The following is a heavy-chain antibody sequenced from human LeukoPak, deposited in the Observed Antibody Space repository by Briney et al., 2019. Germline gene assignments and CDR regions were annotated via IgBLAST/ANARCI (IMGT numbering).Heavy chain of an antibody. D-gene: IGHD6-19*01. V-gene: IGHV3-48*04. J-gene: IGHJ4*02. CDR3: ARVVSSGWGRAFGY. Sequence: GGSLRLSCAASGFTFTSYSMNWVRQAPGKGLEWVSYITTSSSTISYADSVKGRFTISRDNAKNSLYLQMNSLRAEDTAVYYCARVVSSGWGRAFGYWGQGTLVTVSS. CDR1: GFTFTSYS. CDR2: ITTSSSTI.